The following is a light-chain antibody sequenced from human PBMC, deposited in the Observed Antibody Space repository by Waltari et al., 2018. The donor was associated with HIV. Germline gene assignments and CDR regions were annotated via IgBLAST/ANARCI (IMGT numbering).Light chain of an antibody. CDR2: EVF. CDR3: SSYSHRGFVL. Sequence: HSALTQPASVSGSPGQSITNSCSCPTSDIPDLTFVSWYQQSPGSAPKLIIFEVFSRPSGVSDRVSGSKSGATASLTISALRAEDEADYFCSSYSHRGFVLFGGGTKVTVL. CDR1: TSDIPDLTF. V-gene: IGLV2-14*01. J-gene: IGLJ3*02.